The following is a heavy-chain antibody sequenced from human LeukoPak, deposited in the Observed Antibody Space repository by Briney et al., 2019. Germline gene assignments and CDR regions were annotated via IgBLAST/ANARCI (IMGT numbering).Heavy chain of an antibody. Sequence: AISGSGGSTYYADSVKGRFTISRDNSKNMLYLQMNSLRAEDTAVYYCAKALYSSGWYILDYWGQGTLVTVSS. CDR2: ISGSGGST. J-gene: IGHJ4*02. CDR3: AKALYSSGWYILDY. D-gene: IGHD6-19*01. V-gene: IGHV3-23*01.